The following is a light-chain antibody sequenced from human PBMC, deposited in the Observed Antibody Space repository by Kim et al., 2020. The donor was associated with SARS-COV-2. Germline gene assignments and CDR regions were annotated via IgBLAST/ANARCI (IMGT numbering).Light chain of an antibody. V-gene: IGLV3-21*04. CDR1: NIGSKS. Sequence: YELTQPPSVSVAPGKTARITCGGNNIGSKSVHWYQQKPGQAPVLVIYYDSDRPSGIPERFSGSNSGNTATLTISRVEAGDEADYYCQVWDSSSDHPVFGGGTQLTVL. CDR3: QVWDSSSDHPV. J-gene: IGLJ2*01. CDR2: YDS.